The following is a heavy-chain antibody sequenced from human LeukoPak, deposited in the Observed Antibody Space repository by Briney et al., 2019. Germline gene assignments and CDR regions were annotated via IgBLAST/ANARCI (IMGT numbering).Heavy chain of an antibody. CDR2: IKSKSDVVAT. V-gene: IGHV3-15*01. CDR3: YTVLVWGGYDAKETGK. CDR1: GFTFRYAW. D-gene: IGHD5-12*01. J-gene: IGHJ4*02. Sequence: PGGSLVLSCVASGFTFRYAWMNGGRQAPGKGREGVGRIKSKSDVVATDYTAPVKGRFTISRDDSENTLYLHMNSLGTEDTGVYYCYTVLVWGGYDAKETGKWGQGTLVTVSS.